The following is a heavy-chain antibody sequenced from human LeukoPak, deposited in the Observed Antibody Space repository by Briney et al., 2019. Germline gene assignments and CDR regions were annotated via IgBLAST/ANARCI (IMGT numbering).Heavy chain of an antibody. D-gene: IGHD1-7*01. V-gene: IGHV3-7*01. CDR3: ARDNNWNFGGGFDY. J-gene: IGHJ4*02. CDR2: IKQDGSEK. CDR1: GSTFSSYW. Sequence: GGSLRLSCAASGSTFSSYWMSWVRQAPGKGLEWVANIKQDGSEKYYVDSVKGRFTISRDNAKNSLYLQMNSLRAEDTAVYYCARDNNWNFGGGFDYWGQGTLVTVSS.